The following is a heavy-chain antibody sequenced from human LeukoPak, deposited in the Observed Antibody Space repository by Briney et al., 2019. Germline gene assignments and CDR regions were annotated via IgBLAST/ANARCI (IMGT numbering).Heavy chain of an antibody. V-gene: IGHV1-46*01. CDR3: ARDRKGGSGSYLRALNWFDP. D-gene: IGHD3-10*01. Sequence: ASVEVSCKASGGTFSSYAISWVRQAPGQGLEWMGIINPSGGSTSYAQKFQGRVTMTRDTSTSTVYMELSSLRSEDTAVYYCARDRKGGSGSYLRALNWFDPWGQGTLVTVSS. CDR2: INPSGGST. CDR1: GGTFSSYA. J-gene: IGHJ5*02.